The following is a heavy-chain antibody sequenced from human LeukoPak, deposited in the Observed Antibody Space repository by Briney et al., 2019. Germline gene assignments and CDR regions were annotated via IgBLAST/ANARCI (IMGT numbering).Heavy chain of an antibody. Sequence: SGGSLRLSCAASGFTFSSYGMHWVRQAPGKGLEWVAFIRYDGSNKYYADSVKGRFTISRDNSKNTLYLQMNSLRAEDTAVYYCAKDLDSLGEYDFWSGFHYWGQGTLVTVSS. CDR2: IRYDGSNK. J-gene: IGHJ4*02. CDR3: AKDLDSLGEYDFWSGFHY. CDR1: GFTFSSYG. V-gene: IGHV3-30*02. D-gene: IGHD3-3*01.